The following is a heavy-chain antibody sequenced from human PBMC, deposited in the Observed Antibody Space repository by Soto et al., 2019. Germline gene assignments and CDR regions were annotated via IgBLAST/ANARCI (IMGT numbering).Heavy chain of an antibody. Sequence: SETLSLTCTVSGGSISSGGYYWSWIRQHPGKGLEWIGYIYYSGSTYYNPSLKSRVTISVDTSKNQFSLKLSSVTAADTAVYYCARAMDTAMTSKDTWFDPWGQGTLVTVSS. CDR1: GGSISSGGYY. J-gene: IGHJ5*02. CDR2: IYYSGST. D-gene: IGHD5-18*01. V-gene: IGHV4-31*03. CDR3: ARAMDTAMTSKDTWFDP.